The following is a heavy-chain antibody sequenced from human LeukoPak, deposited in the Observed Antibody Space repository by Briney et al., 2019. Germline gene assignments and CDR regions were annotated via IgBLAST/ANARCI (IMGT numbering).Heavy chain of an antibody. V-gene: IGHV2-5*01. CDR1: GFSLSTSGVG. J-gene: IGHJ4*02. D-gene: IGHD3-22*01. CDR3: AHSDCYDSPESYYFDY. CDR2: IYWNDDK. Sequence: SGPTLVKPTQTLTLTCTFSGFSLSTSGVGVGWIRQPPGKALEWLALIYWNDDKRYSPSLKSRLTITKDTSKNQVVLTMTNMDPVDTATYYCAHSDCYDSPESYYFDYWGQGTLVTVSS.